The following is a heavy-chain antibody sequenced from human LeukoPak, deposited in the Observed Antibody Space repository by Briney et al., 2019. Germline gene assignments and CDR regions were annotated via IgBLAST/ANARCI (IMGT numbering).Heavy chain of an antibody. CDR3: ARGHGSSGLFDI. CDR1: GGSISSYY. V-gene: IGHV4-59*01. Sequence: PSETLSLTCTVSGGSISSYYWSWIRQPPGKGLEWIGYIYYSGSTNYNPSLKSRVTILVDTSKNQFSLKLSSVTAADTAVYYCARGHGSSGLFDIWGQGTMVTVSS. D-gene: IGHD6-6*01. CDR2: IYYSGST. J-gene: IGHJ3*02.